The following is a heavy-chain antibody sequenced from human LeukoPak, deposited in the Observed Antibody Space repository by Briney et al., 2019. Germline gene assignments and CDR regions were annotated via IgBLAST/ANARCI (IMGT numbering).Heavy chain of an antibody. CDR1: GYSISSGYY. CDR3: ARGGIEGY. D-gene: IGHD1-1*01. CDR2: IYHSGST. V-gene: IGHV4-38-2*02. J-gene: IGHJ4*02. Sequence: PSETLSLTCTVSGYSISSGYYWGWIRQPPGKGLEWIGSIYHSGSTYYDPSLKSRVTISVDTSKNQFSLKLSSVTAADTAVYFCARGGIEGYWGQGTLVTVSS.